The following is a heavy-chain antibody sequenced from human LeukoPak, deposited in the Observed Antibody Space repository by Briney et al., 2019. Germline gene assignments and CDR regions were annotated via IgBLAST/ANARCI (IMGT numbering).Heavy chain of an antibody. V-gene: IGHV1-8*01. CDR1: GYTFTSYN. D-gene: IGHD6-13*01. CDR3: ARGGRIAAAGTGFDY. Sequence: GASVKVSCKASGYTFTSYNINWARQATGQGLEWMGWMNPNSGNTGYAQKFQGRVTMTRNTSISTAYMELSSLRSEDTAVYYCARGGRIAAAGTGFDYWGQGTLVTVSS. J-gene: IGHJ4*02. CDR2: MNPNSGNT.